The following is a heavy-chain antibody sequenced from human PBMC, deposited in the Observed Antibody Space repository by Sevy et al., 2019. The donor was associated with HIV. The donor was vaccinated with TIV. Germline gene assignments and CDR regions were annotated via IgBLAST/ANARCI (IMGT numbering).Heavy chain of an antibody. V-gene: IGHV3-33*01. J-gene: IGHJ5*02. CDR1: GFTFSSYG. CDR3: ARDRGVNWFDP. Sequence: RGSLRLSCAASGFTFSSYGMHWVRQAPGKGLEWVAVIWYDGSNKYYADSVKGRFTISRNNSKNTLYLQMNSLRAEDTAVYYCARDRGVNWFDPWGQGTLVTVS. CDR2: IWYDGSNK. D-gene: IGHD3-10*01.